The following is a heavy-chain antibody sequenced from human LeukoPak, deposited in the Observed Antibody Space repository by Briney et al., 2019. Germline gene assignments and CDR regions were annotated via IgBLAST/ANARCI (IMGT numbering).Heavy chain of an antibody. Sequence: GGSLRLSCAASGFTFSSYAMSWVRQAPGKGLEWVSGISGSGDNTYYADSVKGRFTISRDNSKNTLYVKVNSLGTEDTAAYYCAKGSYYDSSGSFYFDYWGQGTLVTVSS. D-gene: IGHD3-22*01. CDR2: ISGSGDNT. CDR1: GFTFSSYA. CDR3: AKGSYYDSSGSFYFDY. J-gene: IGHJ4*02. V-gene: IGHV3-23*01.